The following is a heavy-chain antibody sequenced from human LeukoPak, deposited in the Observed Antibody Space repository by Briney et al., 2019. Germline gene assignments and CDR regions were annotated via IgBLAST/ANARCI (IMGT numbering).Heavy chain of an antibody. CDR2: IGTDDYS. CDR3: ARGTIGGHTASAY. CDR1: GFTFSIFE. J-gene: IGHJ4*02. Sequence: GGSLRLSCAASGFTFSIFEMNWVRQAPGKGLEWVSSIGTDDYSYSAVSVKGRFTISRDNAKSSLYLQMNSLTVEDTAVYYCARGTIGGHTASAYWGPGTLVTVSS. D-gene: IGHD4-23*01. V-gene: IGHV3-21*01.